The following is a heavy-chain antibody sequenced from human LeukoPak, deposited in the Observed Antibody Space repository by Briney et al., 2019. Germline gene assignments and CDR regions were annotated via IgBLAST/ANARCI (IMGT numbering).Heavy chain of an antibody. D-gene: IGHD6-13*01. CDR1: GDSIINSYF. Sequence: SETLSLTCSVSGDSIINSYFWAWIRQPPGKGLEWIGSMYHKGSTYYNLSLKSRVTISVDTSKNHFSLKLNSVTAADTAVYYCARDPYSSSWKNWFDPWGQGILVTVSS. V-gene: IGHV4-38-2*02. CDR2: MYHKGST. CDR3: ARDPYSSSWKNWFDP. J-gene: IGHJ5*02.